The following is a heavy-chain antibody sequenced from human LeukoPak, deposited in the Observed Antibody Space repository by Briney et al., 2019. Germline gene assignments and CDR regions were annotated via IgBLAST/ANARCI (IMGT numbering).Heavy chain of an antibody. CDR3: AKDRLAFGVVSNSRFDY. CDR2: ISGSGGTT. CDR1: GFTFSSYA. V-gene: IGHV3-23*01. Sequence: GGSLRLSCAASGFTFSSYAMSWVRQAPGKGLEWVSAISGSGGTTYNADSVKGRFTISRDNSKNTLYLQMNSLRAEDTAVYYCAKDRLAFGVVSNSRFDYWGQGTLVTVSS. J-gene: IGHJ4*02. D-gene: IGHD3-3*01.